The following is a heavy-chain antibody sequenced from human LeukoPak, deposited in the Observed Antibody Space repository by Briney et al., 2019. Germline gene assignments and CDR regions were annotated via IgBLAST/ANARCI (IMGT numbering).Heavy chain of an antibody. V-gene: IGHV1-69*05. CDR2: IIPIFGTA. CDR3: ARVKGTTGGYYYYYMDV. J-gene: IGHJ6*03. D-gene: IGHD1-1*01. Sequence: SVKVSCKASGGTFSSYAISWVRQAPGQGLEWMGGIIPIFGTANYAQKFQGRVTFTTDESTSTAYMELSSLRSEDTAVYYCARVKGTTGGYYYYYMDVWGKGTTVTVSS. CDR1: GGTFSSYA.